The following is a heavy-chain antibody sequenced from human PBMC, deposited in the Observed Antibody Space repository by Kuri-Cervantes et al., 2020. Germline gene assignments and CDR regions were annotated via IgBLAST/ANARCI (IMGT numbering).Heavy chain of an antibody. CDR1: GFIFSSYA. D-gene: IGHD2-21*01. Sequence: GESLKISCAASGFIFSSYAMNWVRQAPGKGLEWVSDIHGSGRSTYYADSVKGRFTISRDNFRNILYLQMNSLRAEDTAVYYCAKGGLYSFDYWGQGTLVTDSS. CDR3: AKGGLYSFDY. CDR2: IHGSGRST. J-gene: IGHJ4*02. V-gene: IGHV3-23*01.